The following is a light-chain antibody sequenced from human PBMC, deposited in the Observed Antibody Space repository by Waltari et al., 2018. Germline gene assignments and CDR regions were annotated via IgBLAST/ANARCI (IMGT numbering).Light chain of an antibody. Sequence: QSALTQPRSVSGSPGQSVSISCTGTSSDVGGHNYVAWYRQHPGKAPTMIIFDVNKRPSGVPDRFSGSKSGNTASLTISGLQAEDEADYYCCSYAGTSSLTFGGGTQLTVL. V-gene: IGLV2-11*01. CDR1: SSDVGGHNY. CDR2: DVN. CDR3: CSYAGTSSLT. J-gene: IGLJ2*01.